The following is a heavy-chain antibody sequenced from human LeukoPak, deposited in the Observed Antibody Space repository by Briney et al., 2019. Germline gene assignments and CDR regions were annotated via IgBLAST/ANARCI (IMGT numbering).Heavy chain of an antibody. D-gene: IGHD2-2*01. CDR2: ISGHNDNP. CDR3: ARDGTSTDDY. V-gene: IGHV1-18*01. J-gene: IGHJ4*02. CDR1: GYTFSNFG. Sequence: WVRVSCKASGYTFSNFGINWVRQAPGHGREWMGWISGHNDNPNYGQKLQGRFTVTTDSSTNTAYMELTNLRFDDTAVYYCARDGTSTDDYWGQGTLVTVSS.